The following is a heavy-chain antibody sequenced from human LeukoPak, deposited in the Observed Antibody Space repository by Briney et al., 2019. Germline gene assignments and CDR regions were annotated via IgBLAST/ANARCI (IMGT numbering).Heavy chain of an antibody. CDR2: FDPEDGET. Sequence: ASVKVSCKVSGYTLTELSMHWVRQAPGKGLEWMGGFDPEDGETIYAQKFQSRVTMTEDTSTDTAYMELSSLRSEDTAVYYCATASRRDLGYCSGGSCKVLDYWGQGTLVTVSS. CDR3: ATASRRDLGYCSGGSCKVLDY. CDR1: GYTLTELS. V-gene: IGHV1-24*01. J-gene: IGHJ4*02. D-gene: IGHD2-15*01.